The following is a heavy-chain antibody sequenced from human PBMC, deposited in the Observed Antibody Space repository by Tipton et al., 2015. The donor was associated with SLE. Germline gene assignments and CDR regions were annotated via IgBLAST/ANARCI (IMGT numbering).Heavy chain of an antibody. CDR2: INHSRST. J-gene: IGHJ4*02. Sequence: TLSLTCTVSGGSISSGSYYWSWIRQPPGKGLEWIGEINHSRSTNYNPSLKSRVTISVDTSKNQFSLKLSSVTAADTAVYYCARDSDYGDYVGYFDYWGQGTLVTVSS. CDR3: ARDSDYGDYVGYFDY. V-gene: IGHV4-39*07. D-gene: IGHD4-17*01. CDR1: GGSISSGSYY.